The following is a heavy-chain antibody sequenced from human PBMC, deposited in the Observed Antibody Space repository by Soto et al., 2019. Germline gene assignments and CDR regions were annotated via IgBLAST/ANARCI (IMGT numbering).Heavy chain of an antibody. Sequence: GGSLRLSCAASGFTFSNYAMSWVRQPPGKGLEWVSTISDSGGSTYYADSVRGRFTISRDNSKNTLYLQMNSLRAEDTAVYYCAKHSVIRVAGIVYFFYGMDVWGQGTTVTVSS. J-gene: IGHJ6*02. CDR3: AKHSVIRVAGIVYFFYGMDV. CDR2: ISDSGGST. CDR1: GFTFSNYA. D-gene: IGHD6-19*01. V-gene: IGHV3-23*01.